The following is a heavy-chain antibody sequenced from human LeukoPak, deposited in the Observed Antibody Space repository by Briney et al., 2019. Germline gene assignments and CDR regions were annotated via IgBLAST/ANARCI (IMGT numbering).Heavy chain of an antibody. D-gene: IGHD2-15*01. CDR2: ISSSSSTI. Sequence: GGSLRLSCAASGFTFRRYSMNWVRQAPGKGLVWVSYISSSSSTIYYADSVKGRFTISRENVKNSLYLQKNRLRAEDTAVYYCARDRTAATRSWDAFDIWGQGTMVTVSS. CDR3: ARDRTAATRSWDAFDI. V-gene: IGHV3-48*01. CDR1: GFTFRRYS. J-gene: IGHJ3*02.